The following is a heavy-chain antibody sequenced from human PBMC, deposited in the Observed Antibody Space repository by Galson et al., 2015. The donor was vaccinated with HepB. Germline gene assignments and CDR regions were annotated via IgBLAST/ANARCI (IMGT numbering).Heavy chain of an antibody. CDR3: AKRAGGGGNVDY. J-gene: IGHJ4*02. CDR2: ISGSGGST. Sequence: SLRLSCAASGFTFSSYAMSWVRQAPGKGLEWVSAISGSGGSTYYADSVKGRFTISRDNSKNPLYLQMNSMTAEDTAVYYCAKRAGGGGNVDYWGQGTMVTVSS. V-gene: IGHV3-23*01. CDR1: GFTFSSYA. D-gene: IGHD1-1*01.